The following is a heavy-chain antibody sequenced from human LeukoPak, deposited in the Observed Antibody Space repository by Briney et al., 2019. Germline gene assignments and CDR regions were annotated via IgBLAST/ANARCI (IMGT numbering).Heavy chain of an antibody. D-gene: IGHD3-9*01. CDR3: ARGGKYYDILTGYSHFDY. V-gene: IGHV4-59*01. CDR2: IYYSGST. CDR1: GGSISSYY. J-gene: IGHJ4*02. Sequence: SETLSLTCTVSGGSISSYYWSWIRQPPGKGLEWIGYIYYSGSTNYNPSLKSRVTISVDTSKNQFSLKLSSVTAADTAVYYCARGGKYYDILTGYSHFDYWGQGTLVTVSS.